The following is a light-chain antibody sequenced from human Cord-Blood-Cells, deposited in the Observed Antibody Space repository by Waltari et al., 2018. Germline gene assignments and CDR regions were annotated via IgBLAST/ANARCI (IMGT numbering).Light chain of an antibody. Sequence: EIVLTQSPGTLSLSPGERATLSCRASQSVSSSYLAWYQQKPGQAPRLLIYGASSRDTGIPDRLSGSGSGTDFTLTISRLEPEDFAVYYCQQYGSSPLTFGGGTKVEIK. J-gene: IGKJ4*01. CDR3: QQYGSSPLT. V-gene: IGKV3-20*01. CDR2: GAS. CDR1: QSVSSSY.